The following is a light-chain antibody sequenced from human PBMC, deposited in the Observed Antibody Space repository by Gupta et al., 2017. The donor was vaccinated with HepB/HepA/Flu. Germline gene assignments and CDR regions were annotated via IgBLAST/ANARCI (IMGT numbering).Light chain of an antibody. J-gene: IGKJ2*01. CDR1: QSVYRD. V-gene: IGKV3-15*01. Sequence: EIVMRQSPATLFVSPGERTTRSCRASQSVYRDVAWYQQKPGQAPRLLIYGTSTRANGFPARFSGSWSGTEFTLTISSRQSEDFAIYYCQHDQNWPYTFGQGTXVEIK. CDR3: QHDQNWPYT. CDR2: GTS.